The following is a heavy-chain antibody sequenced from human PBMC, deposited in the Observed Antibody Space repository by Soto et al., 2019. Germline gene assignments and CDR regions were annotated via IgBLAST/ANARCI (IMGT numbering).Heavy chain of an antibody. Sequence: ASVKVSCKASGYTFTGYYMHWVRQAPGQGLKWMGWINPNSGGTNYAQKFQGWVTMTRDTSISTAYMELSRLRSDDTAVYYCAIENSRCYLDYRGKGTLVTGSS. J-gene: IGHJ4*02. D-gene: IGHD2-2*01. CDR1: GYTFTGYY. V-gene: IGHV1-2*04. CDR3: AIENSRCYLDY. CDR2: INPNSGGT.